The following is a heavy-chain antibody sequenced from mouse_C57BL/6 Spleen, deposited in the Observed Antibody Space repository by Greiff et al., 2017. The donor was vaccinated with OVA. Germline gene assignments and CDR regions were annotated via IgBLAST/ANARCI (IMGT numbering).Heavy chain of an antibody. Sequence: VQLQQSGAELVRPGASVKLSCTASGFNITDYYMHWVKQRPEQGLEWIGRIDPEDGDTEYAPKFQGKATMTADTSSNTAYLQLSSLTSEDTAVYYCTTDYYGSSLDYWGQGTTLTVSS. CDR3: TTDYYGSSLDY. CDR2: IDPEDGDT. CDR1: GFNITDYY. J-gene: IGHJ2*01. V-gene: IGHV14-1*01. D-gene: IGHD1-1*01.